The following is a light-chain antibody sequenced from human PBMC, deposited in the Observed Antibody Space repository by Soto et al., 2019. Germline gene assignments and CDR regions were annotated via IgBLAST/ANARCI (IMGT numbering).Light chain of an antibody. J-gene: IGLJ3*02. CDR2: EVN. CDR3: TSYTSSSTWV. CDR1: SSDVGAYNY. V-gene: IGLV2-14*01. Sequence: QSALTQPASVSGSLGQSITISCTGTSSDVGAYNYVSWYQQHPGKAPKLMIYEVNNRPSGVSNRFSGSKSGNTASLTISGLQAEDEADYHCTSYTSSSTWVFGGGTKVTVL.